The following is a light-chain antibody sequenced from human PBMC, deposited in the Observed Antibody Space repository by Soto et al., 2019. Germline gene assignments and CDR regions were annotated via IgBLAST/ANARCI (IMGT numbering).Light chain of an antibody. V-gene: IGLV2-14*01. Sequence: QSALTQPASVSGSPGQSITISCTGTSSYVGGYNYVSWYQQHPGKAPKLMIYDVSNRPSGVSNRFSGSKSGNTASLTISGLQAEDEADYYCSSYTSSSTSVFCGGTKVTVL. CDR2: DVS. J-gene: IGLJ2*01. CDR1: SSYVGGYNY. CDR3: SSYTSSSTSV.